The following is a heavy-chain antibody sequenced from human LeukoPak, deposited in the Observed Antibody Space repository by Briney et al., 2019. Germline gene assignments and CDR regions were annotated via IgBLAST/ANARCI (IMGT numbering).Heavy chain of an antibody. J-gene: IGHJ4*02. CDR3: ARGLLDTAMVLGY. V-gene: IGHV1-69*04. CDR1: GGTFSSYA. Sequence: GASVKVSCKASGGTFSSYAISWVRQAPGQGLEWMGRIIPILGIANYAQKFQGRVTITADKSTSTAYMELSSLRSEDTAVHYCARGLLDTAMVLGYWGQGTLVTVSS. D-gene: IGHD5-18*01. CDR2: IIPILGIA.